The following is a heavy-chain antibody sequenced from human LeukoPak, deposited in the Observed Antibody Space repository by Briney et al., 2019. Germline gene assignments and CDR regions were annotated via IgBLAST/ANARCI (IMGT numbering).Heavy chain of an antibody. D-gene: IGHD2-15*01. Sequence: ASVKVSCKASGYTFTGYYMHWVRQAPGQGLEWMGWINPNSGGTDCAQKFQDRVTMTRDTSISTAYMELSRLRSDDTAVYYCARGGGPEDAFDLWGQGTMVTVSS. J-gene: IGHJ3*01. CDR3: ARGGGPEDAFDL. V-gene: IGHV1-2*02. CDR1: GYTFTGYY. CDR2: INPNSGGT.